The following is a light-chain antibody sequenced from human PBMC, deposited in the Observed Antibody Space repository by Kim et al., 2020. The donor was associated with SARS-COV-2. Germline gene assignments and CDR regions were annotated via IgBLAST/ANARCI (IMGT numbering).Light chain of an antibody. CDR2: EGS. CDR1: SSDVVGYNY. CDR3: SSYTTGTTLV. V-gene: IGLV2-14*03. J-gene: IGLJ1*01. Sequence: GHSITLSCTGTSSDVVGYNYVSWYQQHPGKAPNLMIFEGSNRPSGVADRFSGSKSGNTASLTISGLQAEDEADYHCSSYTTGTTLVFGTGTKVTVL.